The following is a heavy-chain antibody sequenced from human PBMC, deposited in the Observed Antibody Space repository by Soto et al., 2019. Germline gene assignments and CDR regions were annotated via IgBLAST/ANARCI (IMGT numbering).Heavy chain of an antibody. CDR3: AREYSSSSNNWFDP. Sequence: SETLSLTCTVSGGSISSYYWSWIRQPPGKGLEWIGYIYYSGSTNYNPSLKSRVTISVDTSKNQFSLKLSSVTAADTAVYYCAREYSSSSNNWFDPWGQGTLVTVSS. CDR2: IYYSGST. CDR1: GGSISSYY. J-gene: IGHJ5*02. D-gene: IGHD6-6*01. V-gene: IGHV4-59*01.